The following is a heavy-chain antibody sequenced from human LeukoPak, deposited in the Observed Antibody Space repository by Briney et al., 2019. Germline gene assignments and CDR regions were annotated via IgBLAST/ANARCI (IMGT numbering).Heavy chain of an antibody. Sequence: GGSLRLSCAASGFTFSTYSMTWVRQAPGKGLEWVSYISSSSNTIYYADSVKGRFTISRDNAKNSLYLQMNSLRDEDTAVYYCVRGVGVSRFNYFDPWGQGTLVVVSS. V-gene: IGHV3-48*02. CDR2: ISSSSNTI. D-gene: IGHD5-24*01. J-gene: IGHJ5*02. CDR1: GFTFSTYS. CDR3: VRGVGVSRFNYFDP.